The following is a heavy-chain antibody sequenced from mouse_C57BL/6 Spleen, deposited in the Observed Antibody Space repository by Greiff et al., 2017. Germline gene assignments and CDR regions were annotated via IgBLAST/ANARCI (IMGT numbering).Heavy chain of an antibody. D-gene: IGHD1-1*01. CDR2: ISSGSSTI. V-gene: IGHV5-17*01. J-gene: IGHJ3*01. CDR1: GFTFSDYG. Sequence: EVQLVESGGGLVKPGGSLKLSCAASGFTFSDYGMHWVRQAPEKGLEWVAYISSGSSTIYYADTVKGRITISRDNAKNTLFLQMTSLRSEDTAMYYCGRGYYYGSSYVRFAYWGQGTLVTVSA. CDR3: GRGYYYGSSYVRFAY.